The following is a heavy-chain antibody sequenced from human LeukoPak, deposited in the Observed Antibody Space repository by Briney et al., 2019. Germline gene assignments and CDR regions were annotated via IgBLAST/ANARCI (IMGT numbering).Heavy chain of an antibody. CDR1: GYSFTSYW. J-gene: IGHJ6*03. V-gene: IGHV5-51*01. Sequence: GESLKISCKGSGYSFTSYWIGWVRQMPGKGLEWMGIIYPGDSDTRYSPSFQGQVTISADKSISTAYLQWSSLKASDTAMYYCARHRASLSGYYYMDVWGKGTTVTVSS. CDR3: ARHRASLSGYYYMDV. D-gene: IGHD6-25*01. CDR2: IYPGDSDT.